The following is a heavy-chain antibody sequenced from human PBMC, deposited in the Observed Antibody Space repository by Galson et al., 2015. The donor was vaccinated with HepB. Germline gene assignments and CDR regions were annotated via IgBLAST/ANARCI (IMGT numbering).Heavy chain of an antibody. CDR2: ISTYNGNT. J-gene: IGHJ5*02. V-gene: IGHV1-18*04. D-gene: IGHD3-3*01. Sequence: SVKVSCKASGYTFTSYGISWVRQAPGQGLEWMGWISTYNGNTNYAQKLQGRVTMTTDTSTSTAYMELRSLRSDDTAVYYCAREIRFLELGDWFDPWGQGTLVTVSS. CDR1: GYTFTSYG. CDR3: AREIRFLELGDWFDP.